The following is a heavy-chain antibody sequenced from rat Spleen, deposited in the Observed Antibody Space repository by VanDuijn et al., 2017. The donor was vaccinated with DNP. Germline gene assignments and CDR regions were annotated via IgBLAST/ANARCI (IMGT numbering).Heavy chain of an antibody. CDR3: TREVAPFVY. V-gene: IGHV2-47*01. CDR2: IWTGGST. Sequence: QVQLKESGPGLVQPSQTLSLTCTVSGLSLTSNSVSWIRQPPGKGLVWMGIIWTGGSTDYNSALKSRLSISRDTSKSQVCLKMNSLQIEDTAIYFCTREVAPFVYWGQGSLVTVSS. J-gene: IGHJ3*01. D-gene: IGHD1-3*01. CDR1: GLSLTSNS.